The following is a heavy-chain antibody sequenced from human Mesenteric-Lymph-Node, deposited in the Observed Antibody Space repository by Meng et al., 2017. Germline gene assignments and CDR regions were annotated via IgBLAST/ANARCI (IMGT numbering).Heavy chain of an antibody. D-gene: IGHD1-26*01. CDR2: IYYSGST. CDR3: ARGQRSYSGSYPEWFDP. V-gene: IGHV4-30-4*01. J-gene: IGHJ5*02. Sequence: GQLQEPGPGLVKPSQTLSLTCTVSGGSISSGDYYWSWIRQPPGKGLEWIGCIYYSGSTYYNPSLKGRVTISVDTSKNQFSLNLSSVTAADTAVYYCARGQRSYSGSYPEWFDPWGQGTLVTVSS. CDR1: GGSISSGDYY.